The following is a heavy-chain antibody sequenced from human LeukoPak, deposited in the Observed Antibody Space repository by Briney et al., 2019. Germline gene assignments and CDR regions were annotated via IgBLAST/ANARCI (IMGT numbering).Heavy chain of an antibody. J-gene: IGHJ4*02. CDR1: GFTFSNYW. V-gene: IGHV3-7*01. D-gene: IGHD1-26*01. CDR3: VRDTGGSGSYPDY. Sequence: PGGSLRLSCAACGFTFSNYWMTWVRQAPGKGLEWVANIKQDASEKYYVDSVKGRFTISRDNAKNSLYLQVNSLRVEDTAVYYCVRDTGGSGSYPDYWGQGTLVTVSS. CDR2: IKQDASEK.